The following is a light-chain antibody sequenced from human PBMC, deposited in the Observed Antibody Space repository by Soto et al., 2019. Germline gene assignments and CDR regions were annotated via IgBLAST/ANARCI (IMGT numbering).Light chain of an antibody. CDR2: GAS. J-gene: IGKJ2*01. CDR3: HQYDSWPPYT. V-gene: IGKV3-15*01. CDR1: QSISIN. Sequence: EIVMTQSPATLSVSPGERATLSCRASQSISINLAWYQQKLGQAPRLLIYGASTRATDIPARFSGSGSGTEFTLTISSLQSEDYAIYYCHQYDSWPPYTFGQGTTVEIK.